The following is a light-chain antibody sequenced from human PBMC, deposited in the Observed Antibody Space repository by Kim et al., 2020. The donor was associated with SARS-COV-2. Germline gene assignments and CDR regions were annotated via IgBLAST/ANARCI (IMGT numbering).Light chain of an antibody. CDR1: KLGDNY. CDR3: QAWDSSTWV. CDR2: QDS. J-gene: IGLJ3*02. Sequence: VSPGQTASITCSGDKLGDNYAGWYQHQPGQPPVLVIYQDSKRPSGIPERFSGSNSGNTATLTISGTQAMDEADYYCQAWDSSTWVFGGGTQLTVL. V-gene: IGLV3-1*01.